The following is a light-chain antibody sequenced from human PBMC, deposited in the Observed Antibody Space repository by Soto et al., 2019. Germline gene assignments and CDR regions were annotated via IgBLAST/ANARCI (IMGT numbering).Light chain of an antibody. CDR1: QRVRSN. Sequence: EIVMTQSPATLSVSPGERATLSCRASQRVRSNLAWYQQKPGQPPRLLIYGASTRASGLPARLSGSGFGPEFTLTIRSLQSADFAVYYCQQYNEWPLSFGGGTNVEI. CDR2: GAS. J-gene: IGKJ4*01. CDR3: QQYNEWPLS. V-gene: IGKV3-15*01.